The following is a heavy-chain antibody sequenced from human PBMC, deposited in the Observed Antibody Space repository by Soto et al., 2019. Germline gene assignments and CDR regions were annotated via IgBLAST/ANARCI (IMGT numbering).Heavy chain of an antibody. CDR2: IKQDGSEK. CDR3: ARDGKGSSSWYYGWFDP. Sequence: QSGGSLRLSCAASGFTFSSYWMSWVRQAPGKGLEWVANIKQDGSEKYYVDSVKGRFTISRDNAKNSLYLQMNSLRAEDTAVYYCARDGKGSSSWYYGWFDPWGQGTLVTVSS. CDR1: GFTFSSYW. V-gene: IGHV3-7*01. J-gene: IGHJ5*02. D-gene: IGHD6-13*01.